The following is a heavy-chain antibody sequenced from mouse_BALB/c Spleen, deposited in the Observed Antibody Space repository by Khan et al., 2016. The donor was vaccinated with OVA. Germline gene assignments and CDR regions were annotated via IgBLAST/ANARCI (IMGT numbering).Heavy chain of an antibody. V-gene: IGHV2-6-5*01. CDR1: GFSLSDYG. CDR3: AKGVWSYYYTLDY. Sequence: QVQLKESGPGLVAPSQNLSITCTVSGFSLSDYGVSWIRQPPGKGLEWLGVIWGGGSTYYNSALKSRLNISKHNSKSHDFLKMSSLQSDDTAMFYCAKGVWSYYYTLDYWGQGTSVTVSS. CDR2: IWGGGST. J-gene: IGHJ4*01.